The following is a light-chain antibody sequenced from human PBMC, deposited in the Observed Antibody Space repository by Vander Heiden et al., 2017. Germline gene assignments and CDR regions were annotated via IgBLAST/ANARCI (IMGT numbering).Light chain of an antibody. CDR2: AAS. J-gene: IGKJ2*01. CDR3: QQSYSTEYT. V-gene: IGKV1-39*01. CDR1: QSINYY. Sequence: DIQMTQSPSSLSASVGDRVTTTCRASQSINYYLNWYQHKPGKAPELLIYAASSLQSGVPSRFSGSGSGTDFTLTISSLQPEDFATCYCQQSYSTEYTFGQGTKLDIK.